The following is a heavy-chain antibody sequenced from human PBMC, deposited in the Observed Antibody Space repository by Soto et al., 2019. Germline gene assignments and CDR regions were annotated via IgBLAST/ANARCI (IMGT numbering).Heavy chain of an antibody. CDR1: GVTISGYW. Sequence: EVQLVESGGDLVQPGGSLRLSCAASGVTISGYWMHWVRQAPGKGLVWVSRISSDGSRTDYADSVKGRFTISRDNAMNTAHLQRNSLRVEDTAVYYGARSCCREQNWFDPWGQGTLVTVSS. CDR2: ISSDGSRT. V-gene: IGHV3-74*01. J-gene: IGHJ5*02. CDR3: ARSCCREQNWFDP. D-gene: IGHD2-15*01.